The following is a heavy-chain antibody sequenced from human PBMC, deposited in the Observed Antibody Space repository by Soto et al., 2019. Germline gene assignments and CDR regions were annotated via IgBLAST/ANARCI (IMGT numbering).Heavy chain of an antibody. V-gene: IGHV1-46*01. D-gene: IGHD3-22*01. J-gene: IGHJ3*02. CDR3: ARENMDDRSGAPDI. Sequence: ASVKVSCKASGYTFTSYYMHWVRQAPGQGLEWMGIINPSGGRPKYEQKFQDRVIMTRDTSTATVYVELSGVTSDDTAIYYCARENMDDRSGAPDIWGQGTMVTVSS. CDR1: GYTFTSYY. CDR2: INPSGGRP.